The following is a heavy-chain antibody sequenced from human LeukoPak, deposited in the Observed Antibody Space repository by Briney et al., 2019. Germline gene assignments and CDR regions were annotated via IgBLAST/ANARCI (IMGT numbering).Heavy chain of an antibody. D-gene: IGHD5-18*01. CDR2: ISSSGSTI. CDR3: ARPGYSYGYYYYYYMDV. Sequence: GGSLRLSCADSGFTFSSYEMNWVRQAPGKGLEWVSYISSSGSTIYYADSVKGRFTISRDNAKNSLYLQMNSLRAEDTAVYYCARPGYSYGYYYYYYMDVWGKGTTVTVSS. CDR1: GFTFSSYE. J-gene: IGHJ6*03. V-gene: IGHV3-48*03.